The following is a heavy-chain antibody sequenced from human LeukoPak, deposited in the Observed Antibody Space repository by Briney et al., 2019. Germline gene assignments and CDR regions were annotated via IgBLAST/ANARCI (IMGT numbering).Heavy chain of an antibody. D-gene: IGHD3-3*01. CDR2: IYSGGST. V-gene: IGHV3-53*01. J-gene: IGHJ6*02. CDR3: ARESGYGYYYCGMDV. Sequence: PGGSLRLSCAASGFTVNSNYMSWVRQAPGKGLEWVSVIYSGGSTYYADSVKGRFTISRDNSKNTLYLQMNSLRAEDTAVYYCARESGYGYYYCGMDVWGQGTTVTVSS. CDR1: GFTVNSNY.